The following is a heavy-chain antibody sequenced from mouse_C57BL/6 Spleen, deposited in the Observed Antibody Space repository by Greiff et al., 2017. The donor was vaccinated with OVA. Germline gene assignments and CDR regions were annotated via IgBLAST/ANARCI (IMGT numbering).Heavy chain of an antibody. V-gene: IGHV3-6*01. CDR1: GYSITSGYY. Sequence: EVQLVESGPGLVKPSQSLSLTCSVTGYSITSGYYWNWIRQFPGNKLEWMGYISYDGSNNYNPSLKNRISITRDTSKNQFFLKLNSVTTEDTATYYCARERTTVVARYFDVWGTGTTVTVSS. J-gene: IGHJ1*03. D-gene: IGHD1-1*01. CDR3: ARERTTVVARYFDV. CDR2: ISYDGSN.